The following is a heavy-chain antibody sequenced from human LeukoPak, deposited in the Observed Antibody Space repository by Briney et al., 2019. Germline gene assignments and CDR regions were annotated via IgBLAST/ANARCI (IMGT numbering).Heavy chain of an antibody. D-gene: IGHD6-19*01. Sequence: GASVKVSCKASDDTFSNYGISWVRQAPGQGLEWMGWISTYNGNTHYAQKFQGRVTMTRDTSITTVYMELSGLRSDDTAVYYCARERIPVAGWFDPWGQGTLVTVSS. J-gene: IGHJ5*02. CDR1: DDTFSNYG. CDR2: ISTYNGNT. V-gene: IGHV1-18*01. CDR3: ARERIPVAGWFDP.